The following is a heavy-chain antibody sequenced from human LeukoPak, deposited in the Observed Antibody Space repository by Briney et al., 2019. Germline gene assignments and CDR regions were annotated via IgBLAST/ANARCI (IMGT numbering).Heavy chain of an antibody. CDR1: GYTFTSYG. CDR2: ISAYNGNT. D-gene: IGHD3-22*01. J-gene: IGHJ4*02. V-gene: IGHV1-18*01. Sequence: ASVKVSCKASGYTFTSYGISWVRQAPGQGLEWMGWISAYNGNTNYAQKLQGRVTMTTDTSTSTAYMELSSLRSEDTAVYYCARDPYYDSSGYLDYWGQGTLVTVSS. CDR3: ARDPYYDSSGYLDY.